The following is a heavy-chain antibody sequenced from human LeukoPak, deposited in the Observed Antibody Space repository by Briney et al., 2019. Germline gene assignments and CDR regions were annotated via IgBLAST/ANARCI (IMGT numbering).Heavy chain of an antibody. CDR3: ARGKDTAMGYYYYYYMDV. CDR1: GYTFTSYA. CDR2: ISAYNGNT. V-gene: IGHV1-18*01. Sequence: ASVKVSCKASGYTFTSYAMNWVRQATGQGLEWMGWISAYNGNTNYAQKLQGRVTMTTDTSMSTAYMELRSLRSDDTAVYYCARGKDTAMGYYYYYYMDVWGKGTTVTVSS. J-gene: IGHJ6*03. D-gene: IGHD5-18*01.